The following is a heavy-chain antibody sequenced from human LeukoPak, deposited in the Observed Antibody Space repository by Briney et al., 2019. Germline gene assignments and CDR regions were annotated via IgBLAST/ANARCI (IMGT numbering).Heavy chain of an antibody. CDR2: IIPIFGTA. CDR1: GGTFISYA. Sequence: SVKVSCKASGGTFISYAISWVRQAPGQGLEWMGGIIPIFGTANYAQKFQGRVTITADESTSTAYMELSSLRSEDTAVYYCARVGPDYYDSSGYYHYFDYWGQGTLVTVSS. CDR3: ARVGPDYYDSSGYYHYFDY. D-gene: IGHD3-22*01. J-gene: IGHJ4*02. V-gene: IGHV1-69*13.